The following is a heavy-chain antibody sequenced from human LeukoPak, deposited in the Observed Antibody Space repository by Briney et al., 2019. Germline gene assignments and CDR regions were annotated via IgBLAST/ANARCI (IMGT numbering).Heavy chain of an antibody. D-gene: IGHD3-10*01. CDR1: GGSISSNNW. Sequence: SGTLSLTCAVSGGSISSNNWWSWVRQPPGKGLEWIGEINHSGYNNYSPSLESRVTISVDTSKNQFSLKMNSVTAADTAVYYCARGSGEPGSYNYWGQGTLVTVSS. CDR3: ARGSGEPGSYNY. V-gene: IGHV4-4*02. J-gene: IGHJ4*02. CDR2: INHSGYN.